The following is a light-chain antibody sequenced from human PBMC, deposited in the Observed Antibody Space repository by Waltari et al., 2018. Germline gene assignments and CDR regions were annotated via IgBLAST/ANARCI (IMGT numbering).Light chain of an antibody. CDR2: DTS. V-gene: IGKV3-11*01. Sequence: EVVFTQSPATLSLSPGERATLSCRASQDVSRYLSWYQQKPGPAPTLPISDTSNRATGIPARFSGSGSGTDFTLTISSLEPEDSAVYYCQQRRNWPPLSFGGGTKVEIK. CDR3: QQRRNWPPLS. J-gene: IGKJ4*01. CDR1: QDVSRY.